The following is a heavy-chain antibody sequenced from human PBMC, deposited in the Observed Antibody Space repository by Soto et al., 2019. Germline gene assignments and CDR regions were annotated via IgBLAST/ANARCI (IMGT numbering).Heavy chain of an antibody. Sequence: ASVKVSCKASGGTFGSHGNAWVRQAPGQGLEWMGGFIAMLGTPTYAKKVQGRATITADESLTSSYLELRSLRSEDTAVYFCARGAMANFDYWGQGTVVTVSS. V-gene: IGHV1-69*13. D-gene: IGHD5-18*01. CDR2: FIAMLGTP. CDR3: ARGAMANFDY. J-gene: IGHJ4*02. CDR1: GGTFGSHG.